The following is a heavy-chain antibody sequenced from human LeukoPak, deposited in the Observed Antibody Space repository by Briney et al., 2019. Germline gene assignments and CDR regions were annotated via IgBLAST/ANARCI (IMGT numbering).Heavy chain of an antibody. J-gene: IGHJ4*02. CDR2: ISINGCST. V-gene: IGHV3-64*01. CDR1: VFIFSIYA. CDR3: ARDGDFGDYGDY. Sequence: GRSLRLSCAVSVFIFSIYAMHWVRQAPGKGLEYVSAISINGCSTLYANSVKGRFTISRDNSKNTLYLQMGSLRDEDMAVYYCARDGDFGDYGDYWGQGTLVTVSS. D-gene: IGHD4-17*01.